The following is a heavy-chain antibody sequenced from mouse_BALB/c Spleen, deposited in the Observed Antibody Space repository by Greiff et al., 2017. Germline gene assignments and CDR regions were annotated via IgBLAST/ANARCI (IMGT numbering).Heavy chain of an antibody. CDR2: ISYSGST. CDR3: ARSDGYDNFDY. Sequence: VQLQQSGPGLVKPSQSLSLTCTVTGYSITSDYAWNWIRQFPGNKLEWMGYISYSGSTSYNPSLKSRISITRDTSKNQFFLQLNSVTTEDTATYYCARSDGYDNFDYWGQGTTLTVSS. V-gene: IGHV3-2*02. CDR1: GYSITSDYA. D-gene: IGHD2-2*01. J-gene: IGHJ2*01.